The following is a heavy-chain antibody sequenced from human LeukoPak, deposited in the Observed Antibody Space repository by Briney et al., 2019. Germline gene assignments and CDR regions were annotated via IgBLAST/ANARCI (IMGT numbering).Heavy chain of an antibody. CDR1: GFTFSGSA. Sequence: GGSLRLSCAASGFTFSGSAMHWVRQASGKGLEWVGRIRSKANSYATAYAASVKGRFTISRDDSKNTAYLQMSSLRADDTAVYYCAKGPRQQLVTRFDNWGQGTLVTVSS. CDR3: AKGPRQQLVTRFDN. J-gene: IGHJ4*02. CDR2: IRSKANSYAT. V-gene: IGHV3-73*01. D-gene: IGHD6-13*01.